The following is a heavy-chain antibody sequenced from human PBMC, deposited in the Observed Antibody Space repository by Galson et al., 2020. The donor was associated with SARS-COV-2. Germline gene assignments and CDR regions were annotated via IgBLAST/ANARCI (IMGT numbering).Heavy chain of an antibody. CDR1: GFTFNMYW. CDR2: INSDGSST. CDR3: ARESPWDLPMGV. D-gene: IGHD1-26*01. J-gene: IGHJ6*02. V-gene: IGHV3-74*01. Sequence: TGGSLRLSCAASGFTFNMYWMHWVRQAPGKGLVWVSRINSDGSSTTYADSVKGRFTMSRDNAKNTLYLQMNSLRVEDTAVYYCARESPWDLPMGVWGQGTTVSVSS.